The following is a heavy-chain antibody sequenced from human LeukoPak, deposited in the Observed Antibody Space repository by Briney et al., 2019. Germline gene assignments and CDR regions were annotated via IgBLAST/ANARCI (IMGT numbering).Heavy chain of an antibody. CDR1: GGTFSSYA. CDR2: IIPIFGTA. J-gene: IGHJ6*03. V-gene: IGHV1-69*13. D-gene: IGHD6-13*01. CDR3: ARDRAGREQQLVGGFTYYYYYYMDV. Sequence: ASVKVSCKASGGTFSSYAISWVRQAPGQGLEWMGGIIPIFGTANYAQKFRGRVTITADESTSTAYMELSSLRSEDTAVYYCARDRAGREQQLVGGFTYYYYYYMDVWGKGTTVTVSS.